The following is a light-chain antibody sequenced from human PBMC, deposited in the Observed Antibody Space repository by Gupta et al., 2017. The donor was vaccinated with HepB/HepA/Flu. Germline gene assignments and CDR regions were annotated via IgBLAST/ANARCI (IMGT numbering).Light chain of an antibody. CDR2: AAS. J-gene: IGKJ1*01. V-gene: IGKV1-39*01. CDR3: QHRNSTPLT. CDR1: QSISSY. Sequence: DIQMTQSPSSLSASVGDRVTITCRASQSISSYLNWYQQKPGQAPKLLIYAASRVKSGVPSRFSGSGSGTDFTLTISRQQPEDFANYYCQHRNSTPLTFGQGTKVEIK.